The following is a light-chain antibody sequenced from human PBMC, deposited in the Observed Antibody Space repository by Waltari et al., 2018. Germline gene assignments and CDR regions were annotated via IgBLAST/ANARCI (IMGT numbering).Light chain of an antibody. CDR3: ATWDDSLNGPV. CDR1: NSNIGRNT. V-gene: IGLV1-44*01. CDR2: NNF. J-gene: IGLJ2*01. Sequence: QSVLAQPPSASGTPRQRVTISSSGSNSNIGRNTVNWYQQFPGTAPTLLVYNNFQRPSGVPDRFSGSKSGTSAYLAILGVRPEDEADYYCATWDDSLNGPVFGGGTKLTVL.